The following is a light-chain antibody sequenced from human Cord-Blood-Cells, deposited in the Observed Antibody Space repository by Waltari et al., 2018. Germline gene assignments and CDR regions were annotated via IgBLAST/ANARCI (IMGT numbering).Light chain of an antibody. V-gene: IGLV2-11*01. CDR3: CSYAGSYTWV. J-gene: IGLJ3*02. CDR2: DVT. Sequence: QSSLTHPRSVSWSPGQSVTISCTATSSDVGGFNYFSWYQQHPGKAPKLMIYDVTKRPSGSPDRFSGSKSGNTASLTISGLQAEDEADYYCCSYAGSYTWVFGGGTKLTVL. CDR1: SSDVGGFNY.